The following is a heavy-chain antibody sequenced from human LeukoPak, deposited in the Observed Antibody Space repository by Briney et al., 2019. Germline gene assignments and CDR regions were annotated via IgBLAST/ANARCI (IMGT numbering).Heavy chain of an antibody. J-gene: IGHJ5*02. D-gene: IGHD2-8*02. Sequence: PSETLSLTCSVSGGSISSSSNYWGWIRQPPGKGLEWIGSIYYSGDTYYNPSLRSRVIISVDTSKKQFSLKLTSVTAADTAVYCCARCTRGWFDPWGQGTLVTVSS. V-gene: IGHV4-39*01. CDR2: IYYSGDT. CDR1: GGSISSSSNY. CDR3: ARCTRGWFDP.